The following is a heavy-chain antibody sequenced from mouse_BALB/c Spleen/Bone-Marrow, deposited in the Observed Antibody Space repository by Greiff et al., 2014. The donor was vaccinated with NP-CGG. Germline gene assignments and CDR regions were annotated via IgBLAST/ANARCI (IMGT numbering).Heavy chain of an antibody. CDR2: IYPGSGST. J-gene: IGHJ3*01. V-gene: IGHV1S22*01. CDR3: TRGGVYYAYDGAWFAY. Sequence: KQSGSELVRPGASVKLSCKASGYTFTSYWMHWVKQRPGQGLEWIGNIYPGSGSTNSDEKFKSKATLTVDTSSSTAYMQLSSLTSEDSAVYYCTRGGVYYAYDGAWFAYWGQGTLVTVSA. CDR1: GYTFTSYW. D-gene: IGHD2-2*01.